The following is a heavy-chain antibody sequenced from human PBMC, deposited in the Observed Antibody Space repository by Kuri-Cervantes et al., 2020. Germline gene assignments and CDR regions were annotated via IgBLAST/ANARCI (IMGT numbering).Heavy chain of an antibody. CDR1: GGTFSSCA. J-gene: IGHJ5*02. V-gene: IGHV1-69*13. D-gene: IGHD3-10*01. Sequence: SVKVSCKASGGTFSSCAISWVRQAPGQGLEWMGGIIPIFGTANYAQKFQGRVTITADESTSTAYMELSSLRSEDTAVYYCARGRITMVQDQYWFDPWGQGTLVTVSS. CDR2: IIPIFGTA. CDR3: ARGRITMVQDQYWFDP.